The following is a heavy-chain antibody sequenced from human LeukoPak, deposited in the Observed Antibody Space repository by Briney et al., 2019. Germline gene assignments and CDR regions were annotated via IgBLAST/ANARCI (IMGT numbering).Heavy chain of an antibody. CDR1: GFTFSSYA. J-gene: IGHJ4*02. Sequence: PGGSLRLSCAASGFTFSSYAMHWVRQAPGKGLEWVAVISYDGSNKYYADSVKGRFSISRDNSKNTLYLQMNSLRAEDTAVYYCARGAALLITMIVVVSRATPDYWGQGTLVTVSS. V-gene: IGHV3-30-3*01. D-gene: IGHD3-22*01. CDR3: ARGAALLITMIVVVSRATPDY. CDR2: ISYDGSNK.